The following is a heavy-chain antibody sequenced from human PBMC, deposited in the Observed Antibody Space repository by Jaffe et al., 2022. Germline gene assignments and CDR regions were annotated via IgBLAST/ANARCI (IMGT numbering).Heavy chain of an antibody. CDR3: AGLYYDSSGYYYDAFDI. CDR2: IYHSGST. CDR1: GYSISSGYY. Sequence: QVQLQESGPGLVKPSETLSLTCAVSGYSISSGYYWGWIRQPPGKGLEWIGSIYHSGSTYYNPSLKSRVTISVDTSKNQFSLKLSSVTAADTAVYYCAGLYYDSSGYYYDAFDIWGQGTMVTVSS. D-gene: IGHD3-22*01. V-gene: IGHV4-38-2*01. J-gene: IGHJ3*02.